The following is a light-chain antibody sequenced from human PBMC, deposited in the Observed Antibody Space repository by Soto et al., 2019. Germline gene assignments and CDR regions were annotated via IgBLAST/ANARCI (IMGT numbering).Light chain of an antibody. J-gene: IGKJ2*01. CDR2: GAS. CDR3: QLYGSPPLYT. Sequence: EVVLTQPPGTLSLSPGERAALSCRASQSVRSTYLAWYQQKPGQAPRLLIYGASSRATGIPDRFSGSGSGTDFTLTISRLEPEDFAVYYCQLYGSPPLYTFGQGTKLEI. V-gene: IGKV3-20*01. CDR1: QSVRSTY.